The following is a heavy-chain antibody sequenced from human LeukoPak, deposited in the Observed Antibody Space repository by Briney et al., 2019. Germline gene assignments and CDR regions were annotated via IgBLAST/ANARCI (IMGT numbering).Heavy chain of an antibody. Sequence: ASVNVSVKASVYTFTSYGSSWVRQAPGQGLEWMGWISAYNGNTNYAQKFQGRVTMTTDTSTSTAYMELRSLRSDDTAVYYCARDSHYDEGYWGQGTLVTVSS. CDR1: VYTFTSYG. CDR3: ARDSHYDEGY. J-gene: IGHJ4*02. D-gene: IGHD4-17*01. CDR2: ISAYNGNT. V-gene: IGHV1-18*01.